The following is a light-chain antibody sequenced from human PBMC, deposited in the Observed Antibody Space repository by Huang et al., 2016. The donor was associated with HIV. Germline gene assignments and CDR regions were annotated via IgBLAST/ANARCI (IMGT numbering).Light chain of an antibody. V-gene: IGKV3-20*01. Sequence: EIVLTQFPGTLSLSPGGRATLSCRASQSLRDNSLAWYQQRPGQAPRLVIYGAFNRATGIPDRFSGSGSRTDFTLTISRLEPEDFAVYYCQQYAGSPQTFGGGTKVEIK. J-gene: IGKJ4*01. CDR3: QQYAGSPQT. CDR1: QSLRDNS. CDR2: GAF.